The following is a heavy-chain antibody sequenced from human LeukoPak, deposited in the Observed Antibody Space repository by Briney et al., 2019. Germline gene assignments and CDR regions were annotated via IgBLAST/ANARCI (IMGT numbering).Heavy chain of an antibody. J-gene: IGHJ5*02. V-gene: IGHV4-61*01. CDR2: IYYSGST. CDR1: GGSVSSSNYY. CDR3: ARLNYDFWSGYFFSRTGDNWFDP. Sequence: SETLSLTCTVSGGSVSSSNYYWSWIRQPPGKGLEWIGYIYYSGSTNYNPSLKSRVTISVDTSKNQFSLKLSSVTAADTAVYYCARLNYDFWSGYFFSRTGDNWFDPWGQGTLVTVSS. D-gene: IGHD3-3*01.